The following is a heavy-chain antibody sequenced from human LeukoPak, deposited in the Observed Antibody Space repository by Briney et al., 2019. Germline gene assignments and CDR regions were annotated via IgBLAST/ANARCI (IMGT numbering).Heavy chain of an antibody. V-gene: IGHV3-30-3*01. D-gene: IGHD3-16*01. CDR3: ARDRSDYSIKYYYYYGMDV. CDR2: ISYDGSNE. J-gene: IGHJ6*02. CDR1: GFTFSSYS. Sequence: GGSLRLSCAASGFTFSSYSTHWVRQAPDKGLEWVAVISYDGSNEYYADSVKGRFTISRDNSKNTLYLQMNSLRAEDTAVYYCARDRSDYSIKYYYYYGMDVWGQGNTVTVSS.